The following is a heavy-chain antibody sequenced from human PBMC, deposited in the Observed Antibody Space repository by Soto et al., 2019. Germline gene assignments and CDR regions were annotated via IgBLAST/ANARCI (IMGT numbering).Heavy chain of an antibody. CDR1: GYTLTELS. V-gene: IGHV1-24*01. CDR3: ATMSADSGSYYNKDF. Sequence: GASVKVSCKVSGYTLTELSMHWVLQAPGKGLEWMGGFDPEDGETIYAQKFQGRVTMTEDTSTDTAYMELSSLRSEDTAVYYCATMSADSGSYYNKDFCCQGTLVTVSS. CDR2: FDPEDGET. J-gene: IGHJ4*02. D-gene: IGHD1-26*01.